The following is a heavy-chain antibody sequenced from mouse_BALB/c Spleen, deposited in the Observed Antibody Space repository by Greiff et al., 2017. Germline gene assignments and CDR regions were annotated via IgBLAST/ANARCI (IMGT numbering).Heavy chain of an antibody. CDR3: ARSGSYYGNSYAMDY. CDR1: GFTFSSFG. D-gene: IGHD2-10*01. V-gene: IGHV5-17*02. J-gene: IGHJ4*01. Sequence: EVMLVESGGGLVQPGGSRKLSCAASGFTFSSFGMHWVRQAPEKGLEWVAYISSGSSTIYYADTVKGRFTISRDNPKNTLFLQMTSLRSEDTAMYYCARSGSYYGNSYAMDYWGQGTSVRLL. CDR2: ISSGSSTI.